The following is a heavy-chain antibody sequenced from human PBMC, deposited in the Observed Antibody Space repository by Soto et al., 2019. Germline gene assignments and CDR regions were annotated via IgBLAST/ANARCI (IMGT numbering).Heavy chain of an antibody. D-gene: IGHD3-9*01. CDR2: INPNSGGT. V-gene: IGHV1-2*04. CDR3: ATAPMNFDKSDSHTYYDGMEV. Sequence: QVQLVQSGAEVKKPGASVKVSCKASGYTFTGYYIHWGRQAPGQGLEWMGWINPNSGGTNFAQKLQGWLTMTSDTSISTAYMELSRLRSDDTAVYYCATAPMNFDKSDSHTYYDGMEVWGQGTTVNVSS. CDR1: GYTFTGYY. J-gene: IGHJ6*02.